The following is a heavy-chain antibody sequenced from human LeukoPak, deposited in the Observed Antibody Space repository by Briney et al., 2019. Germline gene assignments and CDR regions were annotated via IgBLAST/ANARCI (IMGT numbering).Heavy chain of an antibody. D-gene: IGHD6-19*01. CDR3: ARYSSGWYYFDY. CDR2: INPSVGST. V-gene: IGHV1-46*01. Sequence: GASVKVSCKASGYTFTSYYMHWVRQAPGQGLEWMGIINPSVGSTSYAQKFQGRVTMTRDTSTSTVYMELSSLRSEDTAVYYCARYSSGWYYFDYWGQGTLVTVSS. CDR1: GYTFTSYY. J-gene: IGHJ4*02.